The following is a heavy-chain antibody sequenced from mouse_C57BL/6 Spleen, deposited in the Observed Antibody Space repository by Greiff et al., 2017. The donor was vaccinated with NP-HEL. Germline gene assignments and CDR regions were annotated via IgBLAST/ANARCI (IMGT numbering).Heavy chain of an antibody. CDR3: ARDWDGYFDG. V-gene: IGHV1-82*01. CDR2: IYPGDGDT. Sequence: QVQLQQSGPELVKPGASVKISCKASGYAFSSSWMNWVKQRPGKGLEWIGRIYPGDGDTNYNGKFKGKATLTADKSSSTAYMQLSSLTSEDSAVYFCARDWDGYFDGWGTGTTVTVSS. CDR1: GYAFSSSW. D-gene: IGHD4-1*01. J-gene: IGHJ1*03.